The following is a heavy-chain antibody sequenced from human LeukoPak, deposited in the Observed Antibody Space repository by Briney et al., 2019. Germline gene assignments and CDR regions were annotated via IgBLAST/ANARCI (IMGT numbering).Heavy chain of an antibody. CDR1: GFTFSSYA. Sequence: GRSLRLSCAASGFTFSSYAMHWVRQAPGKGLEWVALISYDGSSKYYADSVKGRFTISRDNSKNTLYLEMNSLRAEDTAVYYCARDYYYDSSGYWDYYFDYWGQGTLVSVSS. CDR2: ISYDGSSK. V-gene: IGHV3-30-3*01. CDR3: ARDYYYDSSGYWDYYFDY. J-gene: IGHJ4*02. D-gene: IGHD3-22*01.